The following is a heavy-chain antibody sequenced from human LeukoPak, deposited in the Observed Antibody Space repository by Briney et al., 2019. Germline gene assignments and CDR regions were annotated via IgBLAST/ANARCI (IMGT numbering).Heavy chain of an antibody. CDR3: ARLPDYGDYGDDY. CDR1: GGTFSSYA. D-gene: IGHD4-17*01. CDR2: IIPIFGTA. J-gene: IGHJ4*02. V-gene: IGHV1-69*13. Sequence: SVKVSCKASGGTFSSYAISWVRQAPGQGLEWMGGIIPIFGTANYAQKFQGRVTITANESTSTAYMELSSLRSKDTGVYYCARLPDYGDYGDDYWGQGTLVTVSS.